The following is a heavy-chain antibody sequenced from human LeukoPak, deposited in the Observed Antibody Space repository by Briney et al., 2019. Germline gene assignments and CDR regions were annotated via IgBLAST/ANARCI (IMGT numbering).Heavy chain of an antibody. D-gene: IGHD6-6*01. CDR3: ARDGFIAARRYFDY. Sequence: SVKVSCKASGGTFSGYAISWVRQAPGQGLEWMGGIIPIFGTANYAQKFQGRVTITTDESTSTAYMELSSLRSEDTAVYYCARDGFIAARRYFDYWGQGTLVTVSS. CDR2: IIPIFGTA. J-gene: IGHJ4*02. V-gene: IGHV1-69*05. CDR1: GGTFSGYA.